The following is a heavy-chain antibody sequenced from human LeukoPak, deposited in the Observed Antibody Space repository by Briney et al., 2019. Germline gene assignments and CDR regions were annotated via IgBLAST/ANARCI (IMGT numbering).Heavy chain of an antibody. CDR1: GGSFSGYY. CDR3: ARGRGQWLVLRGAFDI. V-gene: IGHV4-34*01. D-gene: IGHD6-19*01. Sequence: SETLSLTCAVYGGSFSGYYWSWIRQPPGKGLEWIGEINHSGSTNYNPSLKSRVTISVDTSKNQFSLKLSSVTAADTAVYYCARGRGQWLVLRGAFDIWGQGTMVTVSS. J-gene: IGHJ3*02. CDR2: INHSGST.